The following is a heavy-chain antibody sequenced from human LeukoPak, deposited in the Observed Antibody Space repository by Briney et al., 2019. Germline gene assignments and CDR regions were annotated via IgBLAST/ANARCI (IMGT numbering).Heavy chain of an antibody. CDR2: IRYDGSNK. J-gene: IGHJ4*02. V-gene: IGHV3-30*02. D-gene: IGHD3-3*01. CDR3: AKDFVVLEWLLYDY. Sequence: PGGSLRLSCAASGFTFSSYGMHWVRQAPGKGLEWVAFIRYDGSNKYYADSVKGRFTISRDNSKNPLYLQMNSLRAEDTAVYYCAKDFVVLEWLLYDYWGQGTLVTVSS. CDR1: GFTFSSYG.